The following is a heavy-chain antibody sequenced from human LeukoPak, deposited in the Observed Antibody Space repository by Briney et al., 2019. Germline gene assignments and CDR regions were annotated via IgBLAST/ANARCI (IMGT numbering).Heavy chain of an antibody. CDR2: IFYSGST. V-gene: IGHV4-39*07. CDR3: ARGGSGWYISAYYYYMDV. Sequence: PSETLSLTCTVSGGSISTANYYWGWIRQPPGKGLEWIGNIFYSGSTYYSPSLKSRVTISLDTSRNQFSLKLNSVTAADTAVYYCARGGSGWYISAYYYYMDVWGKGTTVTVSS. J-gene: IGHJ6*03. D-gene: IGHD6-19*01. CDR1: GGSISTANYY.